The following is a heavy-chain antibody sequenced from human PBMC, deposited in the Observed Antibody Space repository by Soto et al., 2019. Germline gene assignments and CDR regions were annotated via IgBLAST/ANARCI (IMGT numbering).Heavy chain of an antibody. Sequence: EVHLLESGGGLVQPGWSLRLSCTASGFTFSSYAMTWVRQAPGRGLEGVSGITASGGRTYYADSVKGRFTISRDNSKSTMYLQMTSLRAEDTAVYYCAKDTRYGDYVRWFDSWGQGTLVTVSS. CDR3: AKDTRYGDYVRWFDS. CDR1: GFTFSSYA. J-gene: IGHJ5*01. CDR2: ITASGGRT. D-gene: IGHD4-17*01. V-gene: IGHV3-23*01.